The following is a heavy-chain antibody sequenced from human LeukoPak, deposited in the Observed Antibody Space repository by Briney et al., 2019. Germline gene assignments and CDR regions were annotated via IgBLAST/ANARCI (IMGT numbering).Heavy chain of an antibody. D-gene: IGHD4-17*01. CDR3: AREDPQTTVPEGLDV. V-gene: IGHV4-59*01. Sequence: PSETLSLTCTVSGGSIGNYYWSWLRQPPGKGLEWIGCIYFSGTTNINPSLKSRVTISVDMSKNQFSLKLSSVTAADTAVYYCAREDPQTTVPEGLDVWGQGTTVTVSS. CDR2: IYFSGTT. J-gene: IGHJ6*02. CDR1: GGSIGNYY.